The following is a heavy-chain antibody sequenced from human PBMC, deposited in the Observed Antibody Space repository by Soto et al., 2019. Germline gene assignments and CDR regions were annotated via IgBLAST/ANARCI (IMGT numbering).Heavy chain of an antibody. CDR1: GFTFSSYA. Sequence: EVQLLESGGGLVQPGGSLRLSCAASGFTFSSYAMSWVRQAPGKGLEWVSAISGSSGSTYYADSVKGRFTISRDNSKNTLYLQMNSLGAEDTAVYYCAKLGGWGSGGVASNWGQGTLVTVSS. V-gene: IGHV3-23*01. CDR2: ISGSSGST. J-gene: IGHJ4*02. CDR3: AKLGGWGSGGVASN. D-gene: IGHD3-16*01.